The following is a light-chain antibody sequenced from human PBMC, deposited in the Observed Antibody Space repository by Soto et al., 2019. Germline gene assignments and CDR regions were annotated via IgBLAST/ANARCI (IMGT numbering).Light chain of an antibody. CDR2: DAS. Sequence: EIVLTQSPATLSLSPGERATLSCRASQSVNSYLAWYQQRPGQAPRLLIYDASNRATGIPARFSGSGSGTDLTRTSSSLEPEDFAIYYCQQRSSWPPPTFGGGTRVDMK. V-gene: IGKV3-11*01. CDR1: QSVNSY. CDR3: QQRSSWPPPT. J-gene: IGKJ4*01.